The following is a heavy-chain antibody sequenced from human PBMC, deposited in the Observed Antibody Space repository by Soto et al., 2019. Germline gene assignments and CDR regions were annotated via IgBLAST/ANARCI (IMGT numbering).Heavy chain of an antibody. CDR1: GGSISSSSYY. Sequence: SETLSLTCTVSGGSISSSSYYWGWIRQPPGKGLEWIGSIYYSGSTYYNPSLKSRVTISVDTSKNQFSLKLSSVTAADTAVYYFARLRFLEWLLSYYYYMDVWGKGTTVTVSS. D-gene: IGHD3-3*01. J-gene: IGHJ6*03. CDR2: IYYSGST. CDR3: ARLRFLEWLLSYYYYMDV. V-gene: IGHV4-39*01.